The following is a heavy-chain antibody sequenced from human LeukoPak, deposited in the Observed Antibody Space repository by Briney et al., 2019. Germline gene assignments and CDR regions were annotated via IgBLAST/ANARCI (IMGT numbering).Heavy chain of an antibody. CDR1: GGSISSGGYY. D-gene: IGHD6-19*01. CDR3: ARVVPGGWYGDSQH. CDR2: IYYSGST. V-gene: IGHV4-31*03. Sequence: SQTLSLTCTVSGGSISSGGYYWSWIRQHPGKGLEWIGYIYYSGSTYYNPSLKSRVTISVDTSKNQFSLKLSSVTAADTAVYSCARVVPGGWYGDSQHGARGTLVTVS. J-gene: IGHJ1*01.